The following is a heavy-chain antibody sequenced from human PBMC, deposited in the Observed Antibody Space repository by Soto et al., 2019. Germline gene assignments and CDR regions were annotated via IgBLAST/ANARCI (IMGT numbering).Heavy chain of an antibody. D-gene: IGHD6-13*01. V-gene: IGHV1-69*12. J-gene: IGHJ3*02. Sequence: QVHLVQSGADLKKPGSSVKVSCKAPGGTFSNHDINGVRQAPGQGLECMGRIIPIFSTTNYAQKFQGRVTMTADESTITAYLELSNLKQDDKAVYYCAREVAADGTFREDVFDIWGQGTLVTVSS. CDR2: IIPIFSTT. CDR1: GGTFSNHD. CDR3: AREVAADGTFREDVFDI.